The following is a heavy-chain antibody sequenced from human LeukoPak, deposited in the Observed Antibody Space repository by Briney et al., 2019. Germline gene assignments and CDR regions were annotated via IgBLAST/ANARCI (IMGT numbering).Heavy chain of an antibody. CDR3: ARDRGRYYMDV. V-gene: IGHV3-21*01. CDR1: GFTFSSYS. J-gene: IGHJ6*03. D-gene: IGHD6-25*01. Sequence: PGGSLRLTCAGSGFTFSSYSMNWVSQAPGKGLEWVSSISSSSSYIYYADSVKGRFTISRENAKNSLYLQMNSLRAGDTAVYYCARDRGRYYMDVWGKGTTVTISS. CDR2: ISSSSSYI.